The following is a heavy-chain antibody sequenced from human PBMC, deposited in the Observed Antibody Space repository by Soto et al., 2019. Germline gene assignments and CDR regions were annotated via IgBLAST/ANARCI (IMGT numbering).Heavy chain of an antibody. D-gene: IGHD5-12*01. V-gene: IGHV4-30-4*01. CDR2: IYDSGSS. Sequence: PSETLSLTCTVSGGSVSSDDYFWSWIRQPPGKGLEWIGYIYDSGSSYYNPSLKSRVTMSVDTSKNQFSLKLSSVTAADTAMYYCAREKGYISGPKNFDSWGQGTLVTVSS. CDR1: GGSVSSDDYF. CDR3: AREKGYISGPKNFDS. J-gene: IGHJ4*02.